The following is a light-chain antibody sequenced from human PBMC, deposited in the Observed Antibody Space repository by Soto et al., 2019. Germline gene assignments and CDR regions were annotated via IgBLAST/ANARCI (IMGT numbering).Light chain of an antibody. CDR3: SSYTSSGTVV. CDR2: EVT. J-gene: IGLJ2*01. CDR1: TSDVGGYNY. V-gene: IGLV2-14*01. Sequence: QSALTQPASVSGSPGQSITISCTGTTSDVGGYNYVSWYQQHPGKAPKLMIYEVTNRPSGVSNRFSGSKSANTASLTISGLQAEDEADYYCSSYTSSGTVVFGGGTKVT.